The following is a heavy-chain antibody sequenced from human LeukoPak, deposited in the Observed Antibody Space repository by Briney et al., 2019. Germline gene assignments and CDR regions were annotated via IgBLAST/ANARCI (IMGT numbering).Heavy chain of an antibody. CDR2: ISSSSSYI. CDR3: ARDPPEGDSGSYSGGGGYYFDY. V-gene: IGHV3-21*01. J-gene: IGHJ4*02. CDR1: GFTFSSYS. Sequence: GGSLRLSCAASGFTFSSYSMNWVRQAPGKGLEWVSSISSSSSYIYYADSVKGRFTISRDNAKNSLYLQMNSLRAEDTAVYYCARDPPEGDSGSYSGGGGYYFDYWGQGTLVTVSS. D-gene: IGHD3-10*01.